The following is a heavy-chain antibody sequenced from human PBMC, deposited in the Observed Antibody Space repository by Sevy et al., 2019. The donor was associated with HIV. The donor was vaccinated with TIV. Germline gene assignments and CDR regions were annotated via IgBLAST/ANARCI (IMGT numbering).Heavy chain of an antibody. D-gene: IGHD3-22*01. CDR3: ARGPLTYYYDSSGYYYAYYFDY. V-gene: IGHV3-21*01. CDR2: ISSSSSYI. J-gene: IGHJ4*02. CDR1: GFTFSSYS. Sequence: GGSLRLSCAASGFTFSSYSMNWVRQAPGKGLEWVSSISSSSSYIYYADSVKGRFTISRDNAKNSLYLQMNSLRAGDTAVYYCARGPLTYYYDSSGYYYAYYFDYWGQGTLVTVSS.